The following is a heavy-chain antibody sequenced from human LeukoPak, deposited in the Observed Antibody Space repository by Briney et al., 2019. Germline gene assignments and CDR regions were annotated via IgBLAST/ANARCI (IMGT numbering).Heavy chain of an antibody. CDR3: ARVWMATINFDY. CDR2: IYYSGST. J-gene: IGHJ4*02. CDR1: GGSISSGGYY. D-gene: IGHD5-24*01. Sequence: SQTLSLTCTVSGGSISSGGYYWSWIRQHPGKGLEWIGYIYYSGSTYYNPSLKSRVTISVDTSKNQFSLKLSSVTAADTAVYYCARVWMATINFDYWGQGTLVTVSS. V-gene: IGHV4-31*03.